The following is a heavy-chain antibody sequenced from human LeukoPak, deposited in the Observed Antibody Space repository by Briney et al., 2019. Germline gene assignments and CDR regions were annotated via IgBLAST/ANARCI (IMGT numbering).Heavy chain of an antibody. J-gene: IGHJ6*02. Sequence: GGSLRLSCAASGFSFNNYWMSWVRQVPGKGLEWVANLKQDGSEKYYVDSVKGRFTITRDNAKNSLYLQMNSLSAEDTAVYYCARKNSLDVWGQGTTVTVS. V-gene: IGHV3-7*01. CDR2: LKQDGSEK. CDR1: GFSFNNYW. CDR3: ARKNSLDV. D-gene: IGHD1-7*01.